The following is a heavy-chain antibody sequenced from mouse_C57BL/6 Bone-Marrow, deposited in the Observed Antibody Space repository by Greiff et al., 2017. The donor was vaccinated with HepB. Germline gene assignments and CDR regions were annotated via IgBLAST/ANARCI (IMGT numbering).Heavy chain of an antibody. CDR2: IRNKANGYTT. CDR1: GFTFTDYY. D-gene: IGHD2-4*01. CDR3: ARSSYYDYDYYAMDY. Sequence: EVQRVESGGGLVQPGGSLSLSCAASGFTFTDYYMSWVRQPPGKALEWLGFIRNKANGYTTEYSASVKGRFTISRDNSQSILYRQMNALRAEDSATYYCARSSYYDYDYYAMDYWGQGTSVTVSS. V-gene: IGHV7-3*01. J-gene: IGHJ4*01.